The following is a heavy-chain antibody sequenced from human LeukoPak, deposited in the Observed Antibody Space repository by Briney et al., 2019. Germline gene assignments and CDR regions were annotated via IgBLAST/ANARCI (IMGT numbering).Heavy chain of an antibody. CDR1: GFTFSSYS. Sequence: PGGSLRLSCAASGFTFSSYSLNWVRQAPGKGLEWVSYISSSSSTIYYADSVKGRFTISRDNAKNSLYLQMDSLRAEDTAMYFCARGLTTYNVDDFDLWGQGTMVTVSP. D-gene: IGHD2/OR15-2a*01. CDR2: ISSSSSTI. J-gene: IGHJ3*01. V-gene: IGHV3-48*04. CDR3: ARGLTTYNVDDFDL.